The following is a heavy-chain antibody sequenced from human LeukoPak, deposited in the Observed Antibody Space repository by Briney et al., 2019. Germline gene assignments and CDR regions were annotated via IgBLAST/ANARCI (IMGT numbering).Heavy chain of an antibody. J-gene: IGHJ4*02. CDR2: IDIDGTGT. CDR1: GFTFSNAW. CDR3: GTVFDH. V-gene: IGHV3-74*01. Sequence: GGSLRLSCAASGFTFSNAWMTWVRQAPGKGLEWVSRIDIDGTGTSYADSVKGRFTISRDNAKNTVSLQMNSLKAEDTAVYYCGTVFDHWGPGILVTVSS.